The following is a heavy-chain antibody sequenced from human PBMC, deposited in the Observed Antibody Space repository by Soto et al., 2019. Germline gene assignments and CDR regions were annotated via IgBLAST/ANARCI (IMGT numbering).Heavy chain of an antibody. CDR2: IKSDGTST. V-gene: IGHV3-74*01. J-gene: IGHJ4*02. Sequence: EVQLVESGGGLVQAGGSLRLSCAASGFTFSSHWMHWVRQAPGKGLVWVSRIKSDGTSTTYADSVKGRFTISRDNAESTLFLQMNSLRAEDTAVYYCARGHMLRGGSLEYWGQGALVTVSS. D-gene: IGHD3-10*01. CDR3: ARGHMLRGGSLEY. CDR1: GFTFSSHW.